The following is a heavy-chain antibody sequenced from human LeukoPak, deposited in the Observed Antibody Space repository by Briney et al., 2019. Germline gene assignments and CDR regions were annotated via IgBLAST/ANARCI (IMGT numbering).Heavy chain of an antibody. V-gene: IGHV3-23*01. J-gene: IGHJ4*02. Sequence: GGSLRLSCAVSGSAFSSYAMSWVRQAPGKGLEWVSAISGSGGSTYYADSVKGRFTISRDNSKNTLYLQMNSLRAEDTAVYYCAKDAPVNIVVVPAANSWGQGTLVTVSS. D-gene: IGHD2-2*01. CDR1: GSAFSSYA. CDR2: ISGSGGST. CDR3: AKDAPVNIVVVPAANS.